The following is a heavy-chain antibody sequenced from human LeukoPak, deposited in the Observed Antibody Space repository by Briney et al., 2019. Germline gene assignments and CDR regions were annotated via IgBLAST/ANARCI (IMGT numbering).Heavy chain of an antibody. D-gene: IGHD6-13*01. CDR3: ASLFVAAADLDAFDI. J-gene: IGHJ3*02. CDR2: INPNSGGT. Sequence: ASVKVSCKASGYTFTGYYMHWVRQAPGQGLEWMGWINPNSGGTNYAQKFQGRVTMNRDTSISTAYMELSRLRSDDTAVYYCASLFVAAADLDAFDIWGQGTMVTVSS. CDR1: GYTFTGYY. V-gene: IGHV1-2*02.